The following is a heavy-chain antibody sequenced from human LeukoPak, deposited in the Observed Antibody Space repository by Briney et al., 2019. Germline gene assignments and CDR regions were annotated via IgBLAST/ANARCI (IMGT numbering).Heavy chain of an antibody. V-gene: IGHV3-73*01. Sequence: GGSLRLSCAASGFTFSDSALHWVRQASGKGLEWVGRIRSTANSYATAYDVSVKGRFTISRDDSKDTASLQMNNLKTEDTAVYYCTVGGYRYGLDAFDIWGQGTMVTVSS. CDR2: IRSTANSYAT. CDR1: GFTFSDSA. D-gene: IGHD5-18*01. CDR3: TVGGYRYGLDAFDI. J-gene: IGHJ3*02.